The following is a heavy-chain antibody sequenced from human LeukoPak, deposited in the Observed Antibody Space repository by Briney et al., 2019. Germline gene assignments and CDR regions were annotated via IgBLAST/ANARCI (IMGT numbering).Heavy chain of an antibody. CDR1: GGTFGTYA. Sequence: GASVKVSCKASGGTFGTYAVNWVRQAPGQGLEWMGGIITVFGPPKYTQKFQGRLTISTDDPTGTAYMELKSLTSDDTAVYYCARGGFALVPADRYFDLWGRRTLVTVSS. D-gene: IGHD3/OR15-3a*01. CDR2: IITVFGPP. CDR3: ARGGFALVPADRYFDL. J-gene: IGHJ2*01. V-gene: IGHV1-69*05.